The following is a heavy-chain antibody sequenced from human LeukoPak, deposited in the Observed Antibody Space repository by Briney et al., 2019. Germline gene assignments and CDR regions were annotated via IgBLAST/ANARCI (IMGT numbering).Heavy chain of an antibody. V-gene: IGHV3-30*03. D-gene: IGHD3-22*01. CDR1: GFTFSRSD. J-gene: IGHJ4*02. CDR3: ARDFRGDHYENSGSFDS. CDR2: ITYDGRNK. Sequence: GGSLRLSCAASGFTFSRSDMHWARQAPGKGLEWVAGITYDGRNKYYGDSVKGRFTISRDNSKNMLFLTMYSLRPEDTAVFYCARDFRGDHYENSGSFDSWGQGTLVTVSS.